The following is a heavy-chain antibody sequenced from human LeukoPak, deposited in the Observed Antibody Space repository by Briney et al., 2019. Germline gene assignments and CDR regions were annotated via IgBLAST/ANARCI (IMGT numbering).Heavy chain of an antibody. J-gene: IGHJ3*02. CDR1: GGSISSYY. D-gene: IGHD3-10*01. CDR3: ARGSYGSGTYYEALDI. V-gene: IGHV4-59*01. Sequence: SETLSLTCTVSGGSISSYYWSWIRQPPGKGLEWIGYIYYSGSTNYNPSLRSRVTISVDTSKNQFSLKLSSVTAADTAVYYCARGSYGSGTYYEALDIWGQGTMVTVSS. CDR2: IYYSGST.